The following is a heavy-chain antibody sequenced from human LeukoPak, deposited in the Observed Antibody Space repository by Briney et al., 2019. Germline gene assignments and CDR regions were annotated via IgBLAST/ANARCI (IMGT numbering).Heavy chain of an antibody. J-gene: IGHJ4*02. V-gene: IGHV3-23*01. D-gene: IGHD3-3*01. CDR3: AKDYDFWSGYSFDY. CDR2: ISGSGGST. Sequence: GGSLRLSCAASGFTFSSHAMSWVRQAPGKGLEWVSAISGSGGSTYYADSVKGRFTISRDNSKNTLYLQMNSLRAEDTAVYYCAKDYDFWSGYSFDYWGQGTLVTVSS. CDR1: GFTFSSHA.